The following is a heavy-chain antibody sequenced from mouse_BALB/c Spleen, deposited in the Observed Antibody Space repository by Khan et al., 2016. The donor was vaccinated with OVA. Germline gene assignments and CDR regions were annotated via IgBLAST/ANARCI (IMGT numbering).Heavy chain of an antibody. D-gene: IGHD1-1*02. V-gene: IGHV3-2*02. CDR1: GYSITSDYA. CDR2: ISYSGNT. J-gene: IGHJ2*02. CDR3: ARVYGGDFDY. Sequence: VQLKESGPGLVKPSQSLSLTCTVTGYSITSDYAWNWIRQFPGNKLEWMGFISYSGNTKYNPPLKSRFSITRDTSKNQFFLQLNSVTTEDTATYYGARVYGGDFDYWGQGTSLTVSS.